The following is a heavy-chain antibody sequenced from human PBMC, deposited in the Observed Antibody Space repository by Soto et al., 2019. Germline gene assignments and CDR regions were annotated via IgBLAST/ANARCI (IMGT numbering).Heavy chain of an antibody. CDR2: ISYDGSNK. D-gene: IGHD6-19*01. Sequence: QVQLVESGGGVVQPGRSLRLSCAASGFTFSSYGMHWVRQAPGKGLEWVAVISYDGSNKYYADSVKGRFTISRDNSKNTLYLQMNSLRADDTAVYYCAKVSVADTNYYYYGMDVWGQGTTVTVSS. CDR1: GFTFSSYG. V-gene: IGHV3-30*18. J-gene: IGHJ6*02. CDR3: AKVSVADTNYYYYGMDV.